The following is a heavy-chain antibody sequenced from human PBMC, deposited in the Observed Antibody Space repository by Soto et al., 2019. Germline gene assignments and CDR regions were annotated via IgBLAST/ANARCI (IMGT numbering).Heavy chain of an antibody. CDR2: ISYDGRNQ. Sequence: QVQLVESGGGVVQPGRSLRLSCAASGFDFSDSGMHWVRQAPGKGLEWVAVISYDGRNQHYADPVKGRFSISRDNSKNTLYLQMSSLGTEDTAVYYCAKVGNGYYYFGVDVWGQGTTVTVSS. J-gene: IGHJ6*02. CDR3: AKVGNGYYYFGVDV. V-gene: IGHV3-30*18. CDR1: GFDFSDSG. D-gene: IGHD3-3*01.